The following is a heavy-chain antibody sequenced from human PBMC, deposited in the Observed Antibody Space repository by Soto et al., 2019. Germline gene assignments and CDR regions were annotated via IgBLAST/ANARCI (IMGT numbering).Heavy chain of an antibody. V-gene: IGHV3-30*18. CDR1: GFTFVDYG. J-gene: IGHJ3*02. CDR2: ISYDGSNK. CDR3: AKGTTGWLDAFDI. D-gene: IGHD5-12*01. Sequence: GGSLRLSCAASGFTFVDYGMHWVRQAPGKGLEWVAVISYDGSNKYYADSVKGRFTISRDNSKNTLYLQMNSLRAEDTAVYYCAKGTTGWLDAFDIWGQGTMVTVSS.